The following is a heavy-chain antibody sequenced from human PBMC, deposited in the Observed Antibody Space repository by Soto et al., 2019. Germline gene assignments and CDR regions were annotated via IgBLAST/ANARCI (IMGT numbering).Heavy chain of an antibody. CDR3: ARDRIVVVPAARYYYGMDV. D-gene: IGHD2-2*01. J-gene: IGHJ6*02. CDR1: GFTFSSYE. Sequence: PGGSLRLSCAASGFTFSSYEVNWVRQAPGKGLEWVSYISSSGSTIYYADSVKGRFTISRDNAKNSLYLQMNSLRAEDTAVYYCARDRIVVVPAARYYYGMDVWGQGTTVTVSS. CDR2: ISSSGSTI. V-gene: IGHV3-48*03.